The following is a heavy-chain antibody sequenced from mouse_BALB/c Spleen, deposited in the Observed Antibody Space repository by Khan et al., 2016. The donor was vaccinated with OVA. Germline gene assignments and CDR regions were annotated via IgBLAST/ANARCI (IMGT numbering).Heavy chain of an antibody. CDR3: TRSGYGNPFAF. CDR2: INPNNGGT. V-gene: IGHV1S81*02. D-gene: IGHD2-1*01. J-gene: IGHJ3*01. Sequence: QVQLQQSGAELVKPGASVKLSCKASGFTFSSYYMYWVKQRPGQGLEWIGGINPNNGGTNFNEKFKTKATLTVDKSSSTAYMQHSSLTSEDSAVYYCTRSGYGNPFAFWGQGTLVTVSA. CDR1: GFTFSSYY.